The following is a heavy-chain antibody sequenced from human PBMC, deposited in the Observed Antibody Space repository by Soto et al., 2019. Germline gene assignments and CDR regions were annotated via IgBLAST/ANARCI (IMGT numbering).Heavy chain of an antibody. J-gene: IGHJ4*02. D-gene: IGHD3-10*01. CDR2: IIPTFGTA. CDR3: ARDRGQGTDYYGSRRPYYFDY. CDR1: GGTFSSYA. Sequence: QVQLVQSGAEVKKPGSSVKVSCKASGGTFSSYAISWVRQAPGQGLEWMGGIIPTFGTANYAQKFQGRVTITADESTSTAYMGLSSLRSEDTAVYYCARDRGQGTDYYGSRRPYYFDYWGQGTLVTVSS. V-gene: IGHV1-69*01.